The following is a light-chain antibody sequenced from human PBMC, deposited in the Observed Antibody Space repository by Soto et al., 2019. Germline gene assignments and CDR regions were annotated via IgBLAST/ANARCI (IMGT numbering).Light chain of an antibody. Sequence: DIQMTQSPSTLSASVGDRVTITCRASQSISAWLAWYQQKPGKAPKLLIYKASSLESGVPSRFSGSGSGTEFTLTISSLQADDFATYYCQQYNNYGSWTFGQGTKVDIK. CDR1: QSISAW. CDR3: QQYNNYGSWT. CDR2: KAS. V-gene: IGKV1-5*03. J-gene: IGKJ1*01.